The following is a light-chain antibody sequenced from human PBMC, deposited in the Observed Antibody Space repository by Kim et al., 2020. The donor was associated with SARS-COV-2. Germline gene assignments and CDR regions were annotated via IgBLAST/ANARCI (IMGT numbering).Light chain of an antibody. Sequence: SASVRDRVTITCRASQSISTWLAWYQQKPGKAPKLLIYKASNLETGVPSRFRGSGSGTEFTLTISSLQPDDFATYYCQYYNSYSDAFGQGTKLEI. V-gene: IGKV1-5*03. CDR3: QYYNSYSDA. CDR1: QSISTW. CDR2: KAS. J-gene: IGKJ2*01.